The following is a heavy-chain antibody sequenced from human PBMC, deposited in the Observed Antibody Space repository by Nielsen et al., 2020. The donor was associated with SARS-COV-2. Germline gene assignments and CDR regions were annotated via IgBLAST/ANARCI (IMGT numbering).Heavy chain of an antibody. V-gene: IGHV3-30-3*01. J-gene: IGHJ6*02. Sequence: GGSLRLSCAASGFTFSSYAMHWVRQAPGKGLEWVAVISYDGSNKYYADSVKGRFTISRDNSKNTLYLQMNSLRAEDTAVYYCAKDSTYYDILTGYYYYYGMDVWGQGTTVTVSS. CDR1: GFTFSSYA. D-gene: IGHD3-9*01. CDR3: AKDSTYYDILTGYYYYYGMDV. CDR2: ISYDGSNK.